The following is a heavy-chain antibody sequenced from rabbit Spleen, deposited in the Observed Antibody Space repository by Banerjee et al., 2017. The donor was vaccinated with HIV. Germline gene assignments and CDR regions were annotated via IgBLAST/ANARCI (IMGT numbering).Heavy chain of an antibody. V-gene: IGHV1S45*01. D-gene: IGHD1-1*01. J-gene: IGHJ4*01. CDR3: VRGASSSGYYNL. CDR2: IYTGNGKT. Sequence: QEQLVESGGGLVKPGASLTLTCTASGFSFSSSYDMCWVRQAPGKGLEWIGCIYTGNGKTYYASWAKGRFTISKSSSTTVTLQMTSLTAADTATYFCVRGASSSGYYNLWGPGTLVTVS. CDR1: GFSFSSSYD.